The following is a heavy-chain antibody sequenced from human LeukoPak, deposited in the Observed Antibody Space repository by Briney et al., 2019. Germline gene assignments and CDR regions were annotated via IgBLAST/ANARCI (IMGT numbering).Heavy chain of an antibody. CDR2: IFYSGST. J-gene: IGHJ4*02. D-gene: IGHD6-13*01. V-gene: IGHV4-59*08. Sequence: PSETLSLTCAVYGGSFSGYYWSWIRQPPGKGLEWIGYIFYSGSTNYNPSLKSRVTISVDTSKNQFSLKLSSVTAADTAVYYCARLSTSWFFDYWGQGTLVTVSS. CDR1: GGSFSGYY. CDR3: ARLSTSWFFDY.